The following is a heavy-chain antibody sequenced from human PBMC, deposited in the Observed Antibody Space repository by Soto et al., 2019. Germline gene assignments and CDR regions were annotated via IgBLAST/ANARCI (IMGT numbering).Heavy chain of an antibody. J-gene: IGHJ4*01. V-gene: IGHV2-70*04. CDR1: GFSLSTNGMS. D-gene: IGHD6-19*01. CDR3: ARIRTSSSGWFVFDY. CDR2: IDWDDDK. Sequence: SGPTLVNPTQTLTLTWTVSGFSLSTNGMSVSWIRQPPGKALEWLARIDWDDDKFYNTSLKSRLTISKDTSKNQVVLTMTNVDPVDTATYYCARIRTSSSGWFVFDYWGHGTLVTVSS.